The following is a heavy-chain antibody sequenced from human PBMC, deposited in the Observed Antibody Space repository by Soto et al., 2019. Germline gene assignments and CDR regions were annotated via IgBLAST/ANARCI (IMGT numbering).Heavy chain of an antibody. CDR2: IYPPDSDT. Sequence: LGESLKISCKGSGYDFSTYWIGWVRQMPGKGLEWMGSIYPPDSDTRYSPSFQGPVTMSVDKSISTAYLQWSSLKASDTAMYYCARQGGGDGYRYFSGYYFAMAVWGQGTTVTVSS. CDR1: GYDFSTYW. J-gene: IGHJ6*02. V-gene: IGHV5-51*01. D-gene: IGHD5-18*01. CDR3: ARQGGGDGYRYFSGYYFAMAV.